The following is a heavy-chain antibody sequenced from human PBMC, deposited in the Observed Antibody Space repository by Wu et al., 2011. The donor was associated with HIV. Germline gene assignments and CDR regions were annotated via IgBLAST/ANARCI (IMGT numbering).Heavy chain of an antibody. CDR1: GGTFSSYA. CDR3: ARDGGSITSPVDYFYFYMDV. D-gene: IGHD3-16*01. J-gene: IGHJ6*03. CDR2: IIPIFGTA. Sequence: QVQLVQSGAEVKKPGSSVKVSCKASGGTFSSYAISWVRQAPGQGLEWMGGIIPIFGTANYAQKFQGRVTITADKSTTTAYMELSSLRSEDTAVYYCARDGGSITSPVDYFYFYMDVWGKGPRSTSP. V-gene: IGHV1-69*14.